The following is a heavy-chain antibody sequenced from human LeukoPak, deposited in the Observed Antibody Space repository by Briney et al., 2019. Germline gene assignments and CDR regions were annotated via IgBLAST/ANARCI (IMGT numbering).Heavy chain of an antibody. Sequence: SETLSLTCTVSGYSISSGYYWSWIRPPPGKGLEWLGYIYYTGSTNYNPSLKSRVTISVDTSKNQFSLKLSSVTAADTAVYYCARALGGSRFGELRYFDYWGQGNLVTVSA. V-gene: IGHV4-61*01. D-gene: IGHD3-10*01. CDR3: ARALGGSRFGELRYFDY. CDR2: IYYTGST. CDR1: GYSISSGYY. J-gene: IGHJ4*02.